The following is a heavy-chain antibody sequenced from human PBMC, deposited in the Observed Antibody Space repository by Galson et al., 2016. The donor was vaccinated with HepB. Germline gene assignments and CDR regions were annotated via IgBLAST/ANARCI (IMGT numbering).Heavy chain of an antibody. CDR1: GFSFRHYS. CDR3: ARDPDYGGYIA. D-gene: IGHD4-23*01. Sequence: SLRLSCAASGFSFRHYSMHWVRQAPGKGLEWAAVISYDGRKKYYADSVKGRFTLSRDNSENTVYLQMNSLRAEDTAVYYCARDPDYGGYIAWGQGTPVTVSS. V-gene: IGHV3-30*04. J-gene: IGHJ5*02. CDR2: ISYDGRKK.